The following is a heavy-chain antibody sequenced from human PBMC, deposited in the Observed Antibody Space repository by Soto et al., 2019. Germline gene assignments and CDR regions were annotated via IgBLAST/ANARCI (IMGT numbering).Heavy chain of an antibody. V-gene: IGHV4-39*01. CDR1: GGSISSSSYY. D-gene: IGHD5-12*01. Sequence: PSETLSLTCTVSGGSISSSSYYWGWIRQPPGKGLEWIGSIYYSGSTYYNPSLKSRVTISVDTSKNQFSLKLSSVTAADTAVYYCARNSGYDLGDAFDIWGQGTMVT. CDR3: ARNSGYDLGDAFDI. J-gene: IGHJ3*02. CDR2: IYYSGST.